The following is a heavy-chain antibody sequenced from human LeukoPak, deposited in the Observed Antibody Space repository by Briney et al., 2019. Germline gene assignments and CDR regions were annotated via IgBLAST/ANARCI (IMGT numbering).Heavy chain of an antibody. J-gene: IGHJ4*02. Sequence: SETLSLTCTVSGGSISSYYWSWIRQPPGKGLEWIGYIYYSGSTNYNPSLKSRLTISVDTSKNQFSLKLSSVTAADTAVYYCARQDFWSGAVDWGQGTLVTVSS. CDR1: GGSISSYY. V-gene: IGHV4-59*08. CDR3: ARQDFWSGAVD. D-gene: IGHD3-3*01. CDR2: IYYSGST.